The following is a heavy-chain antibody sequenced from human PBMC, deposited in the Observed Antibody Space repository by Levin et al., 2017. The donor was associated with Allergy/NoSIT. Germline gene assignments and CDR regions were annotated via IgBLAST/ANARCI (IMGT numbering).Heavy chain of an antibody. CDR3: AGSSGYAGAHGMDV. Sequence: PSETLSLTCTVSGISIRNDYWYWIRQPPGKGLEWIGYIYDSGSTNYNPSLKSRVTISVDTSKNQFSLKLSSVTAADTALYYCAGSSGYAGAHGMDVWGQGTTVIVSS. V-gene: IGHV4-59*01. CDR2: IYDSGST. CDR1: GISIRNDY. D-gene: IGHD3-22*01. J-gene: IGHJ6*02.